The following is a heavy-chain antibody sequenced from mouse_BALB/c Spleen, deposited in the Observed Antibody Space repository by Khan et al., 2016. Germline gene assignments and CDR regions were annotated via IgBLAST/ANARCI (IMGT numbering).Heavy chain of an antibody. D-gene: IGHD2-4*01. CDR1: GYAFTNYL. Sequence: QVQLQQSGAELVRPGTSVKVSCKASGYAFTNYLIEWVKQRPGQGLEWIGVINPGSGGTNYNEKLKGKATLTAEKYSSTAYMQLTSLTSSDSAVYFCAGITAWFAYWGRGTLVTVSA. V-gene: IGHV1-54*01. CDR2: INPGSGGT. CDR3: AGITAWFAY. J-gene: IGHJ3*01.